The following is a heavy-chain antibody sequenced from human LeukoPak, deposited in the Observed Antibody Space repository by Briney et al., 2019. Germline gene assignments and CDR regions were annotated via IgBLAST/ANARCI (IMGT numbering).Heavy chain of an antibody. CDR3: ARDKVAEFYYHGSGILYYFDY. CDR1: GYTFTGYY. Sequence: GASVKVSCKASGYTFTGYYMHWVRQAPGQGLEWMGWINPNSGGTNYAQKFQGRVTMTRDTSISTAYMELSRLRSDDTAVYYCARDKVAEFYYHGSGILYYFDYWGQGTLVTVSS. J-gene: IGHJ4*02. D-gene: IGHD3-10*01. V-gene: IGHV1-2*02. CDR2: INPNSGGT.